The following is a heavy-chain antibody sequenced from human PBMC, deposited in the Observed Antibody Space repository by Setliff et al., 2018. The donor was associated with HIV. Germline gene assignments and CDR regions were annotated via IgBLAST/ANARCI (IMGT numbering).Heavy chain of an antibody. CDR3: ARARRDSYDRGRRSHYYIDV. CDR1: GYTFASSD. D-gene: IGHD3-22*01. V-gene: IGHV1-8*02. CDR2: MNPNSGNT. Sequence: GASVKVSCKASGYTFASSDINWVRQATGQGLEWMGWMNPNSGNTGYAQKFQGGVTMTRDTSIRTAYMELSSLRSEDTAVYYCARARRDSYDRGRRSHYYIDVWGKGTTVTVSS. J-gene: IGHJ6*03.